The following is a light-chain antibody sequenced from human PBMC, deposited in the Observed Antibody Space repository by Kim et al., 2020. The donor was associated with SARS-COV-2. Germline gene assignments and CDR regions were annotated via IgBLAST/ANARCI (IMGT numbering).Light chain of an antibody. V-gene: IGLV1-40*01. CDR3: QSYDNSLSGYV. CDR1: SSNSGAGYE. J-gene: IGLJ1*01. Sequence: QRVTISCTGISSNSGAGYEVHCYQQLPRTAPKLLIYGDINRPSGVPDRFSGSKSGTSASRAITGLQTEDEADYYCQSYDNSLSGYVFGTGTKVTVL. CDR2: GDI.